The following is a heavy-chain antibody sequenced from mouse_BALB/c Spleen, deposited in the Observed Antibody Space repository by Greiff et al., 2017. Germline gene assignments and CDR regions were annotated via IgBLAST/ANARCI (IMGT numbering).Heavy chain of an antibody. J-gene: IGHJ3*01. Sequence: EVQLQQSGPELVKPGASVKMSCKASGYTFPSYVMHWVKQKPGQGLEWIGYINPYNDGTKYNEKFKGKATLTSDKSSSTAYMELSSLTSEDSAVYYGARGCLYDGYSFAYWGQGTLVTVSA. CDR1: GYTFPSYV. CDR3: ARGCLYDGYSFAY. CDR2: INPYNDGT. D-gene: IGHD2-3*01. V-gene: IGHV1-14*01.